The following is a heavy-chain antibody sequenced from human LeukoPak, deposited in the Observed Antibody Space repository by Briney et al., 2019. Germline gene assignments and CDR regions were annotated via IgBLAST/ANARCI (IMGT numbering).Heavy chain of an antibody. CDR2: ITGSTGST. CDR3: AKDRRIDIAVAGTDFDY. J-gene: IGHJ4*02. CDR1: GFTFSSNA. V-gene: IGHV3-23*01. Sequence: GGSQRLSCATSGFTFSSNAMSWVRQAPGKGLEWVSTITGSTGSTYYADSVKGRFTISRDNSKNTLYLQMDSLRVEDTAVYYCAKDRRIDIAVAGTDFDYWGQGTLVTVSS. D-gene: IGHD6-19*01.